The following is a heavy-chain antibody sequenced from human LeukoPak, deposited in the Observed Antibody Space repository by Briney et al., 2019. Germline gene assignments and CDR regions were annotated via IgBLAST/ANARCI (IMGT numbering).Heavy chain of an antibody. Sequence: PSQTLSLTCTVSGGSISSGGYYWSWIRQHPGKGLEWIGYIYYSGSTYYNPSLMSRVTISVDTSKNQFSLKLSSVTAADTAVYYCARDYDILTGRHYYGMDVWGQGTTVTVSS. J-gene: IGHJ6*02. CDR2: IYYSGST. V-gene: IGHV4-31*03. CDR1: GGSISSGGYY. CDR3: ARDYDILTGRHYYGMDV. D-gene: IGHD3-9*01.